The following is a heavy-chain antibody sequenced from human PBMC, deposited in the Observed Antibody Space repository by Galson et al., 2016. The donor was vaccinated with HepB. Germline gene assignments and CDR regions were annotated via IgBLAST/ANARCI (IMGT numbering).Heavy chain of an antibody. Sequence: SETLSLTCTVSGDSISRSSYYWDWIRQSQGKGLERFGSIYYSGSTSYNSSLKSRVTISLDTSNNQFSLKLSSVTAADTAVYYCSRRDGGMGTTMLDYWGQGTLVTASS. CDR3: SRRDGGMGTTMLDY. J-gene: IGHJ4*02. CDR1: GDSISRSSYY. V-gene: IGHV4-39*01. D-gene: IGHD1-26*01. CDR2: IYYSGST.